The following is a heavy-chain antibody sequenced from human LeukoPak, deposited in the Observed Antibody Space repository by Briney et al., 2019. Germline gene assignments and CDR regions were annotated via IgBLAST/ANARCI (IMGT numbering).Heavy chain of an antibody. D-gene: IGHD2-2*01. CDR3: ASNDIVVVPAAEGGY. J-gene: IGHJ4*02. CDR1: GGTFSSYA. CDR2: IIPILGIA. V-gene: IGHV1-69*04. Sequence: SVKVSCKASGGTFSSYAISWVRQAPGQGLEWMGRIIPILGIANYAQKFQGRVTITADKSTSTAYMELSSLRSEDTAVYYCASNDIVVVPAAEGGYWGQGTLVTVSS.